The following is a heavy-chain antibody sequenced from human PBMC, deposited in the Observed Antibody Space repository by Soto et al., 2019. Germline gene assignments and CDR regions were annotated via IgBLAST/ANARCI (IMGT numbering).Heavy chain of an antibody. V-gene: IGHV1-69*01. CDR3: ARGGYDILTGYYTNWFDP. CDR1: GGTFSSYA. D-gene: IGHD3-9*01. CDR2: IIPIFGTA. Sequence: QVQLVQSGAEVKKPGSSVKVSCKASGGTFSSYAISWVRQAPGQGLEWMGGIIPIFGTANYAQKFQGRVTITADESTSTDYMELSSLRTEDTAVYYCARGGYDILTGYYTNWFDPWGQGTLLTVSS. J-gene: IGHJ5*02.